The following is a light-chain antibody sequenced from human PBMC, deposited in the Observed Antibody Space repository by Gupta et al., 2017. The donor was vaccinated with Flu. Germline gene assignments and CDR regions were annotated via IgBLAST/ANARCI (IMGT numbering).Light chain of an antibody. CDR3: SSYTSSLKWV. CDR1: SSDVGGYNY. CDR2: EVS. Sequence: QSALTQPASVSASPGQSIPISGTGTSSDVGGYNYVSWYQQHPGKAPKLMSYEVSNRPSGVSNRFSGSKSGNTASLTISGLQAEDEADDDCSSYTSSLKWVFGGGTKLTVL. J-gene: IGLJ3*02. V-gene: IGLV2-14*01.